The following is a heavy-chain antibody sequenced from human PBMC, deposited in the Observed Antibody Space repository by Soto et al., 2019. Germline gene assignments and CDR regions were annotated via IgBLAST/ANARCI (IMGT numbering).Heavy chain of an antibody. V-gene: IGHV4-39*01. CDR2: IYGTGNT. Sequence: QLQLQESGPGLVKPSETLSLSCTVSGGSITSSFYWGWIRLPPGKGLEWIGSIYGTGNTYYNPSLKGRGTISADTSKSRFSLNLISVTAADTAVYYCRSSSRYSTDVWGQGATVTVSS. J-gene: IGHJ6*02. CDR3: RSSSRYSTDV. CDR1: GGSITSSFY. D-gene: IGHD6-13*01.